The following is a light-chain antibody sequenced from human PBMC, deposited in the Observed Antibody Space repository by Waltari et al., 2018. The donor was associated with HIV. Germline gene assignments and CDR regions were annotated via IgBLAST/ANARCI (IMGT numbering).Light chain of an antibody. V-gene: IGLV2-14*03. CDR3: ASFTDDNTVI. Sequence: AVTQPASVSGLPGQSTTISCTGDDRDFGRYNSVSWYQQHSGKPPRLILYDVDSRASGVSDRFSGSMSGNTASLTISGLRAEDEGHYYCASFTDDNTVIFGGGTEVTVL. CDR2: DVD. CDR1: DRDFGRYNS. J-gene: IGLJ2*01.